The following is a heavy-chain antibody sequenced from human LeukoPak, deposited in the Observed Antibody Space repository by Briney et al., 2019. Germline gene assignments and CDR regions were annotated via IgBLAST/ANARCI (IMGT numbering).Heavy chain of an antibody. CDR2: INPNSGGT. Sequence: ASVKVSCKASGYTFTDYSIHWVRQAPGQGLEWMGWINPNSGGTNYAQKFQGRVTMTRDTSISTAYMELSRLRSDDTAVYYCARVLWHCSGGSCYSHAFDIWGQGTMVTVSS. J-gene: IGHJ3*02. CDR3: ARVLWHCSGGSCYSHAFDI. D-gene: IGHD2-15*01. V-gene: IGHV1-2*02. CDR1: GYTFTDYS.